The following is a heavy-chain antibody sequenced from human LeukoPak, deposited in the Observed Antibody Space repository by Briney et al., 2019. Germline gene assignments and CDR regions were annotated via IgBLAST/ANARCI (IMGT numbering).Heavy chain of an antibody. V-gene: IGHV1-2*06. CDR1: GYTFTGYY. J-gene: IGHJ4*02. CDR2: LNPNSGGT. CDR3: ARDRGIMKHYYDSSGYFHYFDY. D-gene: IGHD3-22*01. Sequence: ASVKVSCKASGYTFTGYYMHWVRQAPGQGLEWMGRLNPNSGGTNYAQKFQGRVTMTRDTSISTAYMELSRLRSDDTAVYYCARDRGIMKHYYDSSGYFHYFDYWGQGTLVTVSS.